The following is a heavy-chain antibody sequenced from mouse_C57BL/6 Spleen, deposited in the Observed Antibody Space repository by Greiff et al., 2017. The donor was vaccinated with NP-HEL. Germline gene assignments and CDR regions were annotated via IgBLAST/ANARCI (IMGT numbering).Heavy chain of an antibody. CDR1: GYSITSGYY. Sequence: ESGPGLVKPSQSLSLTCSVTGYSITSGYYWNWIRQFPGNKLEWMGYISYDGSNNYNPSLKNRISITRDTSKNQFFLKLNSVTTEDTATYYCARDGDYDAYDDWGQGPTLTVSS. CDR3: ARDGDYDAYDD. CDR2: ISYDGSN. J-gene: IGHJ2*01. V-gene: IGHV3-6*01. D-gene: IGHD2-4*01.